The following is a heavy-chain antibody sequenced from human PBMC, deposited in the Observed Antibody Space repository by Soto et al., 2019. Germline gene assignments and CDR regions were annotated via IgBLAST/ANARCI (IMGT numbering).Heavy chain of an antibody. CDR1: GFTFSSYS. V-gene: IGHV3-48*02. CDR2: ISSSSSTI. CDR3: ARDSTNPYCGGDCYNYWYFDL. Sequence: EVQLVESGGGLVQPGGSLRLSCAASGFTFSSYSMNWVRQAPGKGLEWVSYISSSSSTIYYADSVKGRFTISSDNAKNSLYLQMNSLRDEDTAVYYCARDSTNPYCGGDCYNYWYFDLWGRGTLVTVSS. J-gene: IGHJ2*01. D-gene: IGHD2-21*02.